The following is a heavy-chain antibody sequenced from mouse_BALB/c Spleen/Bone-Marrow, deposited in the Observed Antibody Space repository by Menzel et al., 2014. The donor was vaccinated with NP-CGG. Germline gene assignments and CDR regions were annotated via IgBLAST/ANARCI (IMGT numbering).Heavy chain of an antibody. Sequence: QVQLQQSAAELARPGASVKMSCKASGYTFXSYTMHWVKQRPGQGLEWIGYINPSSGYTEYNQKFKDKTTLTADKSSSTAYMQLSSLTSEDSAVYYCARENYYGSSYRFAYWGQGTLVTVSA. D-gene: IGHD1-1*01. CDR1: GYTFXSYT. CDR3: ARENYYGSSYRFAY. CDR2: INPSSGYT. V-gene: IGHV1-4*02. J-gene: IGHJ3*01.